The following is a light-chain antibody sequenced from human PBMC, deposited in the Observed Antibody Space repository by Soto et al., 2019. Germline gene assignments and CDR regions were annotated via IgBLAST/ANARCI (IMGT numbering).Light chain of an antibody. CDR2: DAS. J-gene: IGKJ4*01. Sequence: EIVLPPSPAPLSLSPGERATLSCRASHSVTSYLAWYQQKPGQAPRLLIYDASKRSTDVPARFSGSGSGTDFTLTISSLEPEDFAVYYCQQRSEWPPLTFGGGTKVEIK. V-gene: IGKV3-11*01. CDR1: HSVTSY. CDR3: QQRSEWPPLT.